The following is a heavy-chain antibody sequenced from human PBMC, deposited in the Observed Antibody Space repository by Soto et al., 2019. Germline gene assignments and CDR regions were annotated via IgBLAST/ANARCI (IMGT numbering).Heavy chain of an antibody. Sequence: SETLSLTCTVSGDSISNNNFYWGWIRQPPGKGLEWIGTIYYSGSTYYNPSLKSRVTISVDTSNNQLSLKLSSMTAADTAVYYCARHYGYYSHYMDVWTKGTTVTVSS. CDR3: ARHYGYYSHYMDV. V-gene: IGHV4-39*01. J-gene: IGHJ6*03. D-gene: IGHD3-10*01. CDR2: IYYSGST. CDR1: GDSISNNNFY.